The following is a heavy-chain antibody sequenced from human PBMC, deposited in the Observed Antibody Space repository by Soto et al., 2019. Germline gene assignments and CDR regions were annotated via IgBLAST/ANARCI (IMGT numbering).Heavy chain of an antibody. Sequence: PGGSLRLSCAASGFTFSSYVMHWVRQAPGKGLEWVAVISYDGSNKYYADSVKGRFTISRDNSKNTLYLQMNSLRAEDTAVYYCARDVWIWSGYYTDYYYGMDVWGQGTTVTVSS. CDR3: ARDVWIWSGYYTDYYYGMDV. CDR2: ISYDGSNK. CDR1: GFTFSSYV. D-gene: IGHD3-3*01. V-gene: IGHV3-30-3*01. J-gene: IGHJ6*02.